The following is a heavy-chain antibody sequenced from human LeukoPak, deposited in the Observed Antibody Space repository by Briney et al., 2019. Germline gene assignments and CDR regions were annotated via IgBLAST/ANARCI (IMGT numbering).Heavy chain of an antibody. V-gene: IGHV4-34*01. J-gene: IGHJ4*02. Sequence: SETLSLTCAVYGGSFSGYHWSWIRQPPGKGLEWIGEINHSGSTNYNPSLKSRVTISVDTSKNQFSLKLSSVTAADTAVYYCARGMRYYDSSGYNYWGQGTLVTVSS. CDR3: ARGMRYYDSSGYNY. CDR1: GGSFSGYH. D-gene: IGHD3-22*01. CDR2: INHSGST.